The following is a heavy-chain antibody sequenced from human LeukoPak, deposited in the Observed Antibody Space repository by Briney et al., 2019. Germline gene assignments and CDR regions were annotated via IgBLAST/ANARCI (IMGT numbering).Heavy chain of an antibody. V-gene: IGHV3-48*01. D-gene: IGHD2-15*01. CDR1: GFTFSSYS. J-gene: IGHJ6*02. Sequence: PGGSLRLSCAASGFTFSSYSMNWVRQAPGKGLEWVSYISSSSSTIYYADSVKGRFTISRDNAKNSLYLQMNSLRAEDTAVYYCATAPGYCSGGSCYYYYGMDVWGQGTTVTVSS. CDR2: ISSSSSTI. CDR3: ATAPGYCSGGSCYYYYGMDV.